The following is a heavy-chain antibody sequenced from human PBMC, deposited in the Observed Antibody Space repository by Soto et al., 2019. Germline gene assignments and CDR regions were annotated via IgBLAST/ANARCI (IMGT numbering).Heavy chain of an antibody. CDR1: GGSISSGGYY. V-gene: IGHV4-31*03. CDR2: IYYSGST. Sequence: QVQLQESGPGLVKPSQTLSLTCTVSGGSISSGGYYWSWIRQHPGKGLEWIGYIYYSGSTYYNPSLTSRVTISVVTSKHQLSLKLSSVTAADTAVYYCARGMGSYYNVHWYFDLWGRGTLVTVSS. J-gene: IGHJ2*01. CDR3: ARGMGSYYNVHWYFDL. D-gene: IGHD3-10*01.